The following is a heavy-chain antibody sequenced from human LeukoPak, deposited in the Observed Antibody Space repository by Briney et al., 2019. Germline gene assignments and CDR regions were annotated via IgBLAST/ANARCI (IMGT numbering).Heavy chain of an antibody. CDR2: TYYRSRWYT. CDR1: GDSVSSNSGA. CDR3: VRDLGPGRAFWFDP. J-gene: IGHJ5*02. D-gene: IGHD3-10*01. V-gene: IGHV6-1*01. Sequence: SQTLSLTCAISGDSVSSNSGAWSWIRQSPSRGLEWLGRTYYRSRWYTDYAIFVESRITISRDTSQNQFSLQLKSVTPDDTAVYFCVRDLGPGRAFWFDPWGQGTLVTVSS.